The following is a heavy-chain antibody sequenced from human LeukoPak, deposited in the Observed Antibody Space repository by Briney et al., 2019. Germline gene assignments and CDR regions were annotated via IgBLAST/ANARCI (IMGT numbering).Heavy chain of an antibody. CDR2: IYSGGTT. Sequence: GGSLRLSCAASGFSVSSNYMTWVRQAPGKGLEWLSVIYSGGTTYYADSVKDRFTISRDNSKNTLYLQMSSLRVDDTAVYYCARDDPSGSYIDYWGQGTLVTVSS. J-gene: IGHJ4*02. CDR1: GFSVSSNY. CDR3: ARDDPSGSYIDY. D-gene: IGHD1-26*01. V-gene: IGHV3-66*01.